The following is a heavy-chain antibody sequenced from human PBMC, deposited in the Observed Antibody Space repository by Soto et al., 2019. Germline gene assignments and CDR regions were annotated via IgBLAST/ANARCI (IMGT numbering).Heavy chain of an antibody. CDR1: GYTFTRDQ. CDR2: IDPSGGKT. V-gene: IGHV1-46*01. J-gene: IGHJ5*02. D-gene: IGHD5-18*01. CDR3: ARVMRSLLSITALDT. Sequence: ASVKVSCKASGYTFTRDQIHWVRQAPGQGLEWMGMIDPSGGKTNYAQKFQGRVTMTRDTSTSTVYMALSSLRSEDTAIYFCARVMRSLLSITALDTWGQGTLVTVSS.